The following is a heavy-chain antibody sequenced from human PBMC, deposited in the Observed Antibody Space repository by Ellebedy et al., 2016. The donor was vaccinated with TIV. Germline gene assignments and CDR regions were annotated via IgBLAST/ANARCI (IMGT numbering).Heavy chain of an antibody. Sequence: GESLKISXAASGFTFSSYGMHWVRQAPGKGLEWVAVISYDGSNKYYADSVKGRFTISRDNSKNTLYLQMNSLRAEDTAVYYCAKDRGIAPNEDYYYYYGMDVWGQGTTVTVSS. CDR1: GFTFSSYG. D-gene: IGHD6-13*01. CDR3: AKDRGIAPNEDYYYYYGMDV. V-gene: IGHV3-30*18. CDR2: ISYDGSNK. J-gene: IGHJ6*02.